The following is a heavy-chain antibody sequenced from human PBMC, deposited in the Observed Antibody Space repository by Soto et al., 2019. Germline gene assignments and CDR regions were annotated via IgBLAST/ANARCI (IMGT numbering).Heavy chain of an antibody. Sequence: ASVKVSCKASGYTFTSYGISWVRQAPGQGLEWMGWISAYNGNTNYAQKLQGRVTMTTDTSTSTAYMELRSLRSDDTAVYYCARELVLAAAGNNWFDPWGQGTLVTVSS. CDR1: GYTFTSYG. CDR3: ARELVLAAAGNNWFDP. CDR2: ISAYNGNT. D-gene: IGHD6-13*01. V-gene: IGHV1-18*01. J-gene: IGHJ5*02.